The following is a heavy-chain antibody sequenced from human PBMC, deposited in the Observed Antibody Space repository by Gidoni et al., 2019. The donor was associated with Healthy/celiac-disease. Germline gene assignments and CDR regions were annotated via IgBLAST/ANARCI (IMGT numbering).Heavy chain of an antibody. D-gene: IGHD6-19*01. J-gene: IGHJ5*02. V-gene: IGHV1-69*02. CDR2: IIPILGIA. Sequence: QVQLVQSGAEVKKPGSSVKVSCKASGGTFSSYTISWVRQAPGQGLEWMGRIIPILGIATYAKKFQGRVTITADKSTSTAYMELSSLRSEDTAVYYCARGPYSSGRYNWFDPWGQGTLVTVSS. CDR1: GGTFSSYT. CDR3: ARGPYSSGRYNWFDP.